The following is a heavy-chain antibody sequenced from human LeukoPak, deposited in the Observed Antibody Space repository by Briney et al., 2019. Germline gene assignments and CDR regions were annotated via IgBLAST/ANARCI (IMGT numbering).Heavy chain of an antibody. CDR1: GYTFTSYG. V-gene: IGHV1-18*01. CDR2: ISAYNGNT. D-gene: IGHD6-19*01. Sequence: ASVKVSCKASGYTFTSYGISWVRQAPGQGLEWMGWISAYNGNTNYAQKLQGRVTMTTDTSTSTAYMELRSLRSDDTAVYYRARVMYSSGPSDAFDIWGQGTMVTVSS. J-gene: IGHJ3*02. CDR3: ARVMYSSGPSDAFDI.